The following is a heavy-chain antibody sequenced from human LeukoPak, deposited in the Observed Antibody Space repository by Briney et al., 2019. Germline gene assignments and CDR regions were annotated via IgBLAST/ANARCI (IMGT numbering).Heavy chain of an antibody. Sequence: GGSLRLSCAASGFTVSSNYMSWVRQAPGTGLEWVAGISDTGGRTNYADSVKGRFTISRDNPNNTLYLQMNSLRAEDTSVYFCAKRGVVIRVILVGFHKEAYYFDSWGQGALVTVSS. CDR2: ISDTGGRT. CDR3: AKRGVVIRVILVGFHKEAYYFDS. V-gene: IGHV3-23*01. D-gene: IGHD3-22*01. CDR1: GFTVSSNY. J-gene: IGHJ4*02.